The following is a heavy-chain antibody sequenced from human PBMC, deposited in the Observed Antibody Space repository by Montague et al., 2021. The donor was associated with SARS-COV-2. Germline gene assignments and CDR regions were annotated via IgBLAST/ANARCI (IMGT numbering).Heavy chain of an antibody. CDR3: ARLGDGVVPSPILGVGPYCSCYYIDV. Sequence: SETLSLTCAVHGGSFSTYSWNWIRQPPGKGLEWIGEIHHGGSTNYNPSLKSRVTISADTSKNQFSLKLTSVAAADTAVYYCARLGDGVVPSPILGVGPYCSCYYIDVWGKGTTVTVSS. CDR1: GGSFSTYS. D-gene: IGHD3-10*01. CDR2: IHHGGST. J-gene: IGHJ6*03. V-gene: IGHV4-34*01.